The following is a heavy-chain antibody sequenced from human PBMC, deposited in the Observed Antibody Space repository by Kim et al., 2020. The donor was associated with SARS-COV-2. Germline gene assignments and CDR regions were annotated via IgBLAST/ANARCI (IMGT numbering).Heavy chain of an antibody. CDR3: ARDSGGGGQFDY. V-gene: IGHV4-30-4*01. J-gene: IGHJ4*02. D-gene: IGHD2-15*01. CDR1: GGSISSGDYY. CDR2: IYYSGST. Sequence: SETLSLTCTVSGGSISSGDYYWSWIRQPPGKGLEWIGYIYYSGSTYYNPSLKSRVTISVDTSKNQFSLKLSSVTAADTAVYYCARDSGGGGQFDYWGQGTLVTVSS.